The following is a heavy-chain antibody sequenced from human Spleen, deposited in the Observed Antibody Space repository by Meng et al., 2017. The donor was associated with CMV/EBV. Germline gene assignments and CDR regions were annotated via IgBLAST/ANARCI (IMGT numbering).Heavy chain of an antibody. Sequence: GESLKISCAASGFTFSSYDMNWVRQAPGKGLEWVSYISSSGRTIYYADSVKGRFTISRDNAKNSLYLQMNSLRAEDTAVYYCARLIPAAMYYYYGMDVWGQGTTVTVSS. J-gene: IGHJ6*02. V-gene: IGHV3-48*03. CDR3: ARLIPAAMYYYYGMDV. CDR1: GFTFSSYD. CDR2: ISSSGRTI. D-gene: IGHD2-2*01.